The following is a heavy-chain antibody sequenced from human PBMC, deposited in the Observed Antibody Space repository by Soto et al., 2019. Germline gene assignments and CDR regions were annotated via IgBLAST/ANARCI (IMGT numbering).Heavy chain of an antibody. J-gene: IGHJ5*02. CDR2: IYYSGST. CDR1: GGSISSGDYY. CDR3: ARGGQFDP. Sequence: SETLSLTCTVSGGSISSGDYYWSWIRQPPGKGLEWIGYIYYSGSTYYNPSLKSRVTISVDTSKNQFSLELISVTAADTAVYYCARGGQFDPWGQGTLVTVSS. D-gene: IGHD5-12*01. V-gene: IGHV4-30-4*01.